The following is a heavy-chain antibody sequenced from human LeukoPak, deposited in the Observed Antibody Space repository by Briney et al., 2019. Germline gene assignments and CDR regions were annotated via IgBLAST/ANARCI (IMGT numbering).Heavy chain of an antibody. D-gene: IGHD3-10*01. J-gene: IGHJ6*03. CDR1: GYTFTDYY. V-gene: IGHV1-46*01. Sequence: PRASVKVSCKASGYTFTDYYIHWVRQAPGQGLEWMGIINPSGGSTNYAQKFQGRVTMTRDTSTNTVYMELSSLRSEDTAVYYCARGPSITMVRGGRWYYYMDVWGKGTTVTISS. CDR2: INPSGGST. CDR3: ARGPSITMVRGGRWYYYMDV.